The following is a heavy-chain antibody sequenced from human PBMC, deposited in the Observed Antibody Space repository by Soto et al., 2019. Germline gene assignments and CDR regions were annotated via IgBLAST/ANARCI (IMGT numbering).Heavy chain of an antibody. CDR1: GGSISSGDYY. J-gene: IGHJ6*02. V-gene: IGHV4-39*07. D-gene: IGHD3-10*01. Sequence: SETLSLTCTVSGGSISSGDYYWSWIRQPPGKGLEWIGEINHSGSTNYNPSLKSRVTISVDTSKNQFSLKLSSVTAADTAVYYCARRHITMVRGHSGYYYGMDVWGQGTTVTVSS. CDR2: INHSGST. CDR3: ARRHITMVRGHSGYYYGMDV.